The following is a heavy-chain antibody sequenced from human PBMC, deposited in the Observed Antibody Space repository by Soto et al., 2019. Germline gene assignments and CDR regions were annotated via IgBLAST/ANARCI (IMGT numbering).Heavy chain of an antibody. V-gene: IGHV1-46*03. J-gene: IGHJ4*02. D-gene: IGHD6-19*01. CDR1: GYTFTSYY. CDR2: INPSGGST. CDR3: ARGMRAGRGVPGPKPPSNDY. Sequence: GASVKVSCKASGYTFTSYYMHWVRQAPGQGLEWMGIINPSGGSTSYAQKFQGRVTMTRDTSTSTVYMELSSLRSEDTAVYYCARGMRAGRGVPGPKPPSNDYWGRRTLVTVSS.